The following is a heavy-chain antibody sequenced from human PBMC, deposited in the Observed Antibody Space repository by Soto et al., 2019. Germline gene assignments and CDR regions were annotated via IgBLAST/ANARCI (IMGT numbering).Heavy chain of an antibody. CDR2: IWYDGSNK. D-gene: IGHD3-16*01. J-gene: IGHJ4*02. CDR3: ARGRYDYVWGSLGERYYFDY. CDR1: GFTFSSYG. V-gene: IGHV3-33*01. Sequence: QVQLVESGGGVVQPGRSLRLSCAASGFTFSSYGMHWVRQAPGKGLEWVAVIWYDGSNKYYADSVKGRFTNSRDNSKNTLYQQMNSLRAEDTGVYYCARGRYDYVWGSLGERYYFDYWGQGTLVTVSS.